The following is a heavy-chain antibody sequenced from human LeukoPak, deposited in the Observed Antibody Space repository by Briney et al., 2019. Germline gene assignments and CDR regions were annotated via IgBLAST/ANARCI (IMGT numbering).Heavy chain of an antibody. CDR2: INHSGST. J-gene: IGHJ4*02. Sequence: SETLSLTCAVYGGSFSGYYWSWIRQPPGKGLEWIGEINHSGSTNYNPSLKSRVTISVDTSKNQFSLKLSSVTAADTAVYYCARAPIRRSYSSCWYRRFDYWGQGTLVTVSS. V-gene: IGHV4-34*01. D-gene: IGHD6-19*01. CDR3: ARAPIRRSYSSCWYRRFDY. CDR1: GGSFSGYY.